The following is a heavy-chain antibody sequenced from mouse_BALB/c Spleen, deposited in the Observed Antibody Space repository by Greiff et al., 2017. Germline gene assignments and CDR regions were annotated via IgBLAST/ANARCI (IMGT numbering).Heavy chain of an antibody. CDR2: ISSGGSYT. V-gene: IGHV5-6*01. CDR3: ARHGDAMDY. CDR1: GFTFSSYG. J-gene: IGHJ4*01. Sequence: EVKLVESGGDLVKPGGSLKLSCAASGFTFSSYGMSWVRQTPDKRLEWVATISSGGSYTYYPDNVKGRFTISRDNAKNTLYLQMSSLKSEDTAMYYCARHGDAMDYWGQGTSVTVSS.